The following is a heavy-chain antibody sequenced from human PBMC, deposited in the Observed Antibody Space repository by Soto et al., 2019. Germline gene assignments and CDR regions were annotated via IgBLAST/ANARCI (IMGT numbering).Heavy chain of an antibody. CDR3: ARYYDFWSGPSVYYYMDV. CDR2: IYYSGST. V-gene: IGHV4-59*01. CDR1: GGSISSYY. J-gene: IGHJ6*03. Sequence: SETLSLTCTVSGGSISSYYWSWIRQPPGKGLEWIGYIYYSGSTNYNPSLKSRVTISVDTSKNQFSLKLSSVTAADTAVYYCARYYDFWSGPSVYYYMDVWGKGTTVTVSS. D-gene: IGHD3-3*01.